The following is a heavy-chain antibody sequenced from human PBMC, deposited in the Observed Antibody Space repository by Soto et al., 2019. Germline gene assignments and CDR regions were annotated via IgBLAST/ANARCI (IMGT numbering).Heavy chain of an antibody. Sequence: PGGSLRLSCAASGFTFSSYAMSWVRQAPGKGLEWVSAISGSGGSTYYADSVKGRFTISRDNSKNTLYLQMNSLRAEDTAVYYCAKDLSYSSSVTWFDPWGHGTLVTGSS. V-gene: IGHV3-23*01. CDR1: GFTFSSYA. D-gene: IGHD6-6*01. J-gene: IGHJ5*02. CDR2: ISGSGGST. CDR3: AKDLSYSSSVTWFDP.